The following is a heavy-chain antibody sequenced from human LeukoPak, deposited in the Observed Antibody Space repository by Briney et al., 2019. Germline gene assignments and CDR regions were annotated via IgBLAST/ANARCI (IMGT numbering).Heavy chain of an antibody. CDR1: GFTFSSYS. Sequence: GGSLRLSCAASGFTFSSYSMNWVRQAPGKGLEWVAVISYDGSNKYYADSVKGRFTISRDNSKNTLYLQMNSLRAEDTAVYYCARDENCSGGSCYTNYYYYGMDVWGQGTTVTVSS. CDR2: ISYDGSNK. V-gene: IGHV3-30*03. CDR3: ARDENCSGGSCYTNYYYYGMDV. J-gene: IGHJ6*02. D-gene: IGHD2-15*01.